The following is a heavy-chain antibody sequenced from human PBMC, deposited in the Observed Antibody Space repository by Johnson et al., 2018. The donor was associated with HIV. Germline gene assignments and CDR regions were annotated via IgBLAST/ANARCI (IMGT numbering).Heavy chain of an antibody. D-gene: IGHD5-12*01. J-gene: IGHJ3*01. CDR1: GFTFSNYA. CDR3: ARDQSGYVL. CDR2: MSSDGFNK. Sequence: QVQLVESGGGVVQPGRSLRLSCAASGFTFSNYAVHWVRQAPGKGLEWVAVMSSDGFNKYYADSVKGRFTVSRDNSKNTLYLLMNSLRPEDTAVYYCARDQSGYVLWGPGTMVTVSS. V-gene: IGHV3-30-3*01.